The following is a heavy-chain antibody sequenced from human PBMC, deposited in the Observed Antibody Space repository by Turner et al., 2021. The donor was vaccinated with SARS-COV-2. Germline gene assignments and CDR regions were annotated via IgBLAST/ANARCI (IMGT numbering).Heavy chain of an antibody. V-gene: IGHV3-66*01. Sequence: EVQLVESGGGLVQPGGSLRLSCAASGVTVSRNYMNWVRQVPGKGLEGVSVIYSGCSTYYADSVKGRFTISRDNSKNTLYLQMNSLRAEDTAVYYCARDLEYNGMDVWGQGTTVTVSS. CDR2: IYSGCST. D-gene: IGHD5-12*01. CDR3: ARDLEYNGMDV. CDR1: GVTVSRNY. J-gene: IGHJ6*02.